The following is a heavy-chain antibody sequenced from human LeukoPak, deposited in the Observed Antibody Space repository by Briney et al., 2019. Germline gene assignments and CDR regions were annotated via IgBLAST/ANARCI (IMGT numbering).Heavy chain of an antibody. V-gene: IGHV3-48*02. CDR1: GFTFSNYN. CDR3: ARETVGLDY. Sequence: GGSLRLSCSASGFTFSNYNLNCVRPAPGEGLEWVSYISDRSSTIYYADSVRGRFTISRDNAKTSLYVQINSLRDEDTAVYYCARETVGLDYWGQGTLVTVSS. J-gene: IGHJ4*02. CDR2: ISDRSSTI. D-gene: IGHD4-23*01.